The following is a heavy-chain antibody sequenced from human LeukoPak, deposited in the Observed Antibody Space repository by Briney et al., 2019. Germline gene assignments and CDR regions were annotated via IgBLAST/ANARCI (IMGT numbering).Heavy chain of an antibody. CDR3: ARHPRYYGSGSQRANYYMDV. V-gene: IGHV4-34*01. CDR1: GGSFSGYY. J-gene: IGHJ6*03. CDR2: INHSGST. D-gene: IGHD3-10*01. Sequence: RPSETLSLTCAVYGGSFSGYYWSWLRQPPGKGLEWIGEINHSGSTNYNPSLKSRVTISVDTSKNQFSLKLSSVTAADTTVYYCARHPRYYGSGSQRANYYMDVWGKGTTVTISS.